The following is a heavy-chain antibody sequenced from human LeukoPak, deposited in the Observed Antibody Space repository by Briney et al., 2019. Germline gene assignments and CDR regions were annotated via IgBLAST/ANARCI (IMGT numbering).Heavy chain of an antibody. Sequence: GASVKVSCKASGYTFVSYLIHWVREAPGQGLEWMGIISPNDGNTQYAPKFRGRVTMTRDISTTTAYMELSSLISGDTAVYYCARATGRVVRGITWRYFDYWGQGTLVTVSS. J-gene: IGHJ4*02. D-gene: IGHD3-10*01. CDR2: ISPNDGNT. CDR3: ARATGRVVRGITWRYFDY. V-gene: IGHV1-46*01. CDR1: GYTFVSYL.